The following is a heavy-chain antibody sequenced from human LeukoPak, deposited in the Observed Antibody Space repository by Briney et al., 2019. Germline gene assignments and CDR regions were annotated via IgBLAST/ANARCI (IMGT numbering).Heavy chain of an antibody. CDR1: GYTFTGHY. J-gene: IGHJ5*02. V-gene: IGHV1-2*02. Sequence: GASVRLSCKASGYTFTGHYMHWVRQAPGQGLEWMGWINPNGGRTNYAQKFKGRVTVTRDTSVTTAYLELRWLTSDDTAVYYCARGGTTNYFDPWGQGTLVTVST. CDR2: INPNGGRT. D-gene: IGHD1-1*01. CDR3: ARGGTTNYFDP.